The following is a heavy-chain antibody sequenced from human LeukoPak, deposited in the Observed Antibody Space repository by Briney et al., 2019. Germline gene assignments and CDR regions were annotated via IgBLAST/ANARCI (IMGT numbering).Heavy chain of an antibody. D-gene: IGHD5-18*01. CDR2: INGGGSPI. CDR3: ARVFPPYSYGQPPYYYYGMDV. V-gene: IGHV3-48*04. Sequence: GGSLRLSCAASGFTFSRDSMNWVRQAPGKGLEWVSYINGGGSPIFYADSVRGRFTISRDNAKNSLYLQMNSLRAEDTAVYYCARVFPPYSYGQPPYYYYGMDVWGQGTTVTVSS. CDR1: GFTFSRDS. J-gene: IGHJ6*02.